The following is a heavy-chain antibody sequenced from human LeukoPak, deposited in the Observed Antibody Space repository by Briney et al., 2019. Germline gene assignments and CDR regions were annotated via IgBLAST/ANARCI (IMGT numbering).Heavy chain of an antibody. CDR1: GFTFSSYA. Sequence: GGSLRLSCSASGFTFSSYAMSWVRQAPGKGLEWVSGISGSGGNTYYADSVKGRFTISRDNSKNTLYLQMNSLRAEDTAVYYCAKAGYSGSYYHYWGQGTLVTVSS. D-gene: IGHD1-26*01. V-gene: IGHV3-23*01. J-gene: IGHJ4*02. CDR2: ISGSGGNT. CDR3: AKAGYSGSYYHY.